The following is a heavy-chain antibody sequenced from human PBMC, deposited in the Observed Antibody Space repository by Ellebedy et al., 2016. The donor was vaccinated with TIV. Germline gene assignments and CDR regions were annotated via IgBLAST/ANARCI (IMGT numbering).Heavy chain of an antibody. Sequence: MPSETLSLTCTVSGGSVRSGSYYWSWIRQPPGKELEWIGYIYDSGSTNHNTSLKSRVTKSVDTSKNQFSLKLSSVTAADTAVYYCARAAQPNCSGGSCYRIDYWGQGTLVTVSS. D-gene: IGHD2-15*01. CDR2: IYDSGST. CDR3: ARAAQPNCSGGSCYRIDY. V-gene: IGHV4-61*01. CDR1: GGSVRSGSYY. J-gene: IGHJ4*02.